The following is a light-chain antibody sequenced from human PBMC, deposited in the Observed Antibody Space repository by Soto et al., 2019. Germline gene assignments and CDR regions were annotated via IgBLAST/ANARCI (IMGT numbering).Light chain of an antibody. CDR3: QQYDNWPWT. CDR1: QSISDT. CDR2: GAS. Sequence: EIVMTQSPATVSVSPGGRATLSCRASQSISDTLAWYQQKPGQAPRLLIHGASTRAPGFPARFSGSGSGTDFTLTISSLQSEDFAVYYCQQYDNWPWTFGQGTKVEIK. J-gene: IGKJ1*01. V-gene: IGKV3-15*01.